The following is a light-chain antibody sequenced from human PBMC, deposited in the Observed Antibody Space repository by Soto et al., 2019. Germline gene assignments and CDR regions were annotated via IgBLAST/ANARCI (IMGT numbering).Light chain of an antibody. Sequence: EIVLTQSPATLSLSPGERATLSCRASQSLSSYLAWYQQKPGQAPRLLIYDASNRATGIPARFSGSGSGTDFTLTISRLEPEDFAVYYCGQFVSSPPRTFGQGTKVDIK. CDR2: DAS. CDR3: GQFVSSPPRT. CDR1: QSLSSY. J-gene: IGKJ1*01. V-gene: IGKV3-11*01.